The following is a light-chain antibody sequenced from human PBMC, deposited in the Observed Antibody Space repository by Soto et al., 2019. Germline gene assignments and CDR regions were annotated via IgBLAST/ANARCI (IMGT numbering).Light chain of an antibody. V-gene: IGKV3-15*01. J-gene: IGKJ1*01. CDR2: GAS. CDR1: QGVSSN. CDR3: QQYNKWPPWT. Sequence: EIVMTQSTATLSVSPGERATLSCRASQGVSSNLAWYQQKRGQAPRLLIYGASTRATGIPARFSGSGSGTEFALTISSLQSEDFAVNYCQQYNKWPPWTFGQGTKVEIK.